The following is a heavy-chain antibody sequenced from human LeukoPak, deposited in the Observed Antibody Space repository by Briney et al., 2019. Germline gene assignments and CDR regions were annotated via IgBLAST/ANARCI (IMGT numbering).Heavy chain of an antibody. Sequence: GASVKVSCKASGYTFTSYYMYWVRQAPGQGLEWMGVINPSGGSTNYAQKFQGRVTMTRDTSISTAYMELRSLRSDDTAVYYCARWGPYYYDSSGNFDYWGQGTLVTVSS. CDR3: ARWGPYYYDSSGNFDY. J-gene: IGHJ4*02. D-gene: IGHD3-22*01. V-gene: IGHV1-46*01. CDR2: INPSGGST. CDR1: GYTFTSYY.